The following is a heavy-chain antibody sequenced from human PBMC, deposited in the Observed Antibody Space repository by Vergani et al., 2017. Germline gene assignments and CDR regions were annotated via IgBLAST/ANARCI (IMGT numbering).Heavy chain of an antibody. CDR3: VKDNDYDADGPFDL. V-gene: IGHV3-9*01. D-gene: IGHD3-16*01. CDR1: GFTFQAFA. J-gene: IGHJ2*01. CDR2: IDRNYGVK. Sequence: VEAGGGLVQPGRSLRLSCTASGFTFQAFAFHWVRQVSGRGLEWVSGIDRNYGVKNGNSFEGRFSISRDNAKKAVFLQMNNLRNEDTALYFCVKDNDYDADGPFDLWGRGTLVTVSS.